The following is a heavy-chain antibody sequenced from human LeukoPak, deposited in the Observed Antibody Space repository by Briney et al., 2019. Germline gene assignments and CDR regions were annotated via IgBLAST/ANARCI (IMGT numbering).Heavy chain of an antibody. D-gene: IGHD3-10*01. Sequence: SETLSLTCTVSGGSISSSSYYWGWIRQPPGTGLEWIGSIYYSGSTYYNPSLKSRVTISVDTSKNQFSLKLSSVTAADTAVYYCARPLSGGYYGSMNWFDPWGQGTLVTVSS. CDR3: ARPLSGGYYGSMNWFDP. V-gene: IGHV4-39*01. CDR2: IYYSGST. J-gene: IGHJ5*02. CDR1: GGSISSSSYY.